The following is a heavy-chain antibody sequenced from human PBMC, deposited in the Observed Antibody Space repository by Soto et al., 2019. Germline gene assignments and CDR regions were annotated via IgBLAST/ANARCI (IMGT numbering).Heavy chain of an antibody. J-gene: IGHJ4*02. D-gene: IGHD5-12*01. CDR2: IIPILGIA. CDR1: GGTFSSYT. CDR3: ARLVSGYDPDGFDY. V-gene: IGHV1-69*02. Sequence: QVQLVQSGAEVQKPGFSVKVSCKASGGTFSSYTISWVRQAPGQGLEWMGRIIPILGIANYAQKFQGRVTITADKSTSTAYMELSSLRSEDTAVYYCARLVSGYDPDGFDYWGQGTLVTVSS.